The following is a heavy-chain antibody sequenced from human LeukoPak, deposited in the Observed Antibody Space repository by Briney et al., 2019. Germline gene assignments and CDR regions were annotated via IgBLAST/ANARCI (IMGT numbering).Heavy chain of an antibody. CDR3: ARDARNAAAGHGGPYYYYFYMDV. CDR2: INPNSGGT. J-gene: IGHJ6*03. D-gene: IGHD6-13*01. Sequence: ASVKVSCKASGYTFTGYYMHWVRQSPGQGLEWMGWINPNSGGTNYAHKFQGRVTMTRDTSISTDYMELSRLRSDDTAVYYCARDARNAAAGHGGPYYYYFYMDVWGKGTTVTVSS. V-gene: IGHV1-2*02. CDR1: GYTFTGYY.